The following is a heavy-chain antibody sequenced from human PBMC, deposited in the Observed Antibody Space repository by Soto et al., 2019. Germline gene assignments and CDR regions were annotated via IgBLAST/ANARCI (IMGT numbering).Heavy chain of an antibody. D-gene: IGHD3-22*01. CDR1: GYSFTSYW. J-gene: IGHJ4*02. CDR3: ATLYGSNGYYYDY. Sequence: GESLKISCKGSGYSFTSYWIGWVRQMPGKGLEWMGSIYPDDSDIRYSPSFQGQVTISVDKSISTAYLQWSSLKASDTAMYYCATLYGSNGYYYDYWGQGTLVTVSS. CDR2: IYPDDSDI. V-gene: IGHV5-51*01.